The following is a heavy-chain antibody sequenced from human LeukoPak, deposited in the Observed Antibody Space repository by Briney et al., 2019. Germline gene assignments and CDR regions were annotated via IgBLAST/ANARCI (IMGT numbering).Heavy chain of an antibody. V-gene: IGHV3-23*01. CDR2: ISGSGDNT. Sequence: GGSLRLSCAASGFTFSSYGMSWVRQAPGKGLEWVSGISGSGDNTDYADSVKGRFTISRDNSKNTLYLQMNSLRAEDTAVYYCRYTNYYDNVDVWCQGTTVTVSS. J-gene: IGHJ6*02. D-gene: IGHD5-18*01. CDR3: RYTNYYDNVDV. CDR1: GFTFSSYG.